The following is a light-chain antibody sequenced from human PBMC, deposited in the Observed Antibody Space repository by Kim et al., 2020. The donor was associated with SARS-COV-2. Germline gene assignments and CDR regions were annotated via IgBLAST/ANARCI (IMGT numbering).Light chain of an antibody. J-gene: IGKJ4*01. CDR3: LQHNNYPLT. Sequence: DIQMTQSPSAMSASVGDRVTITCRASQAISNYLAWFQWRPGKVPKRLIYGASSLQSGVPSRFSGSGSGTEFTLTISNLQPEDFATYYCLQHNNYPLTIGGGTKVDIK. CDR2: GAS. V-gene: IGKV1-17*03. CDR1: QAISNY.